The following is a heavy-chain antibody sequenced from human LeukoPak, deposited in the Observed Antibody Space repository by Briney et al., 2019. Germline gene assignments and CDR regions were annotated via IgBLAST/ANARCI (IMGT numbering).Heavy chain of an antibody. V-gene: IGHV3-30*01. J-gene: IGHJ4*02. CDR3: ARDSSGYYDY. D-gene: IGHD3-22*01. CDR1: GFTFSSYA. Sequence: GRSLRLSCAASGFTFSSYAMHWVRQSPGKGLEWVTVISYDGSNKYYADSVKGRFTISRDNSKNTLYLQMNSLRAEDTAVYYCARDSSGYYDYWGQGTLVTVSS. CDR2: ISYDGSNK.